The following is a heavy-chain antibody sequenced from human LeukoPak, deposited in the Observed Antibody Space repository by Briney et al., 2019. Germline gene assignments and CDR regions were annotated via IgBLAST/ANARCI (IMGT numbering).Heavy chain of an antibody. CDR2: ISYDGSNK. CDR1: GFTFSSYG. CDR3: ARDQSLYCSSTSCYTRYFDL. Sequence: GRSLRLSCAASGFTFSSYGMHWVRQAPGKGLEWVAVISYDGSNKYYADSVKGRFTISRDNSKNTLYLQMNSLRAEDTAVYYCARDQSLYCSSTSCYTRYFDLWGRGTLVTVSS. J-gene: IGHJ2*01. V-gene: IGHV3-30*03. D-gene: IGHD2-2*02.